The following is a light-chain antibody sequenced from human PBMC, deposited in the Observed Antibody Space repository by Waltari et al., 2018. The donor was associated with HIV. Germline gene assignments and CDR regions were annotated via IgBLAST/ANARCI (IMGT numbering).Light chain of an antibody. CDR2: SNN. CDR1: SANIGSRT. Sequence: QSVLTQPPSASGTPGQRVTISCSGSSANIGSRTVSWYQQLPGTAPKLLIYSNNQRPSGVPDRFSGSKSGTSAALAISGLQSEDEADYDCATWDDSLNGYVLGAGTRVTVL. J-gene: IGLJ1*01. CDR3: ATWDDSLNGYV. V-gene: IGLV1-44*01.